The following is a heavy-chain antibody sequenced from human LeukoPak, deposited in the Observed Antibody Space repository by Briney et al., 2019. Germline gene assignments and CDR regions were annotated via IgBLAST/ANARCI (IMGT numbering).Heavy chain of an antibody. V-gene: IGHV1-8*01. Sequence: GASVKVSCKASGYTFTRYDINWVRQATGQGLEWVGWMNPNSHNTGYAQKIQGRVTMTRNTSISTTYMELSSLRSEDTAVYYCARGGYDFWSGYFFHMDVWGKGTTVTVSS. CDR1: GYTFTRYD. CDR2: MNPNSHNT. D-gene: IGHD3-3*01. CDR3: ARGGYDFWSGYFFHMDV. J-gene: IGHJ6*03.